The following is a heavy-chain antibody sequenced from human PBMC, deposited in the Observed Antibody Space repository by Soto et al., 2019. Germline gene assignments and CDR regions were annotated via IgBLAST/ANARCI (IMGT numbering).Heavy chain of an antibody. CDR2: ISGSGGST. Sequence: PGGSLRLSCAASGFTFSSYAMSWVRQAPGKGLEWVSAISGSGGSTYYADSVKGRFTISRDNSKNTLYLQMNSLRAEDTAVYYCARADQVTTVTTALYYGMDVWGQGTTVTVSS. J-gene: IGHJ6*02. CDR3: ARADQVTTVTTALYYGMDV. CDR1: GFTFSSYA. V-gene: IGHV3-23*01. D-gene: IGHD4-4*01.